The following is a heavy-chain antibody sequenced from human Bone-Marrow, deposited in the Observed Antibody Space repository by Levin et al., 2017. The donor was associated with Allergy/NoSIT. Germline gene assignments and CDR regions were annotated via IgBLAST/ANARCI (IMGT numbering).Heavy chain of an antibody. CDR1: GYSFSSYY. CDR2: IYPGDSDT. Sequence: GGSLRLSCKGSGYSFSSYYLGWVRQMPGKGLEWMGIIYPGDSDTKYSPSLQGQVTISVDKSISTAYLQWSSLKASDTAMYFCARQDHCSGGTCYSDYWGQGTLVTVSS. D-gene: IGHD2-15*01. CDR3: ARQDHCSGGTCYSDY. J-gene: IGHJ4*02. V-gene: IGHV5-51*01.